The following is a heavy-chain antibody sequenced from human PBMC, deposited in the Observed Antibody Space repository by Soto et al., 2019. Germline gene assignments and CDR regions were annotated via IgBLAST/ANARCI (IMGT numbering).Heavy chain of an antibody. D-gene: IGHD6-19*01. CDR2: IWYDGSNK. V-gene: IGHV3-33*01. CDR1: GFTFSSYG. J-gene: IGHJ4*02. Sequence: GGSLRLSCAASGFTFSSYGMHWVRQAPGKGLEWVAVIWYDGSNKYYADSVKGRFTISRDNSKNTLYLQMNSLRAENTAVYYCASVAPSSSGWYGGFDYWGQGTLVTVSS. CDR3: ASVAPSSSGWYGGFDY.